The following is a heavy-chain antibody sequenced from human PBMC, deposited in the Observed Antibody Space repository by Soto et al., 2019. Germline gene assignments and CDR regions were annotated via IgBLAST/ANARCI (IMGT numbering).Heavy chain of an antibody. J-gene: IGHJ4*02. CDR2: ISYDGSNK. D-gene: IGHD3-22*01. Sequence: GGSLRLSCAASGFTFSSYAMHWVRQAPGKGLEWVAVISYDGSNKYYADSVKGRFTISRDNSKNTLYLQMNSLRAEDTAVYYCAKASYIYDSSGYYFDYWGQGTLVTVSS. CDR1: GFTFSSYA. V-gene: IGHV3-30-3*01. CDR3: AKASYIYDSSGYYFDY.